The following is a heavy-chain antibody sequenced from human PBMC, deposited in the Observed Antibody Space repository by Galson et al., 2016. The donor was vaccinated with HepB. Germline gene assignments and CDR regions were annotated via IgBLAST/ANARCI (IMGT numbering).Heavy chain of an antibody. CDR2: IYSGGNT. V-gene: IGHV3-53*01. Sequence: SLRLSCAASGFSFSDFWMTWVRQAPGKGLEWVSLIYSGGNTYYADSVKGRFTISRDNSKNTLYVQMNSLSTEATAVYYCAKASTGVYFYYGMDVWGQGTTVTVSS. J-gene: IGHJ6*02. D-gene: IGHD2-2*01. CDR1: GFSFSDFW. CDR3: AKASTGVYFYYGMDV.